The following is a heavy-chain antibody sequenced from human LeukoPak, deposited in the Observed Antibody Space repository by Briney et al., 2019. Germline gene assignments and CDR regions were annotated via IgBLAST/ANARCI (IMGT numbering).Heavy chain of an antibody. Sequence: SETLSLTCTVSGGSISSSSYYWGWIRQPPGKGLEWIGSIYYSGSTYYNPSLKSRVTISVDTSKNQFSLRLSSVTAADTAVYYCRISSGWYEFDYWGQGTLVTVSS. J-gene: IGHJ4*02. V-gene: IGHV4-39*01. D-gene: IGHD6-19*01. CDR1: GGSISSSSYY. CDR2: IYYSGST. CDR3: RISSGWYEFDY.